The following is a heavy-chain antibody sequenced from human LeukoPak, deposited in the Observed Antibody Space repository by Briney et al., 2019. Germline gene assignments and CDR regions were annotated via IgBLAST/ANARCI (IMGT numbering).Heavy chain of an antibody. J-gene: IGHJ4*02. CDR3: ARSRRVGNGEYPDY. D-gene: IGHD3-10*01. CDR1: AYTFTGYY. CDR2: INPNTGDT. V-gene: IGHV1-2*02. Sequence: ASVKVSCKASAYTFTGYYMHWVRQTPGQGLEWMGWINPNTGDTNYGRKFQGRVTMTRDTSINTAYMELRSLRSDDTAVYYCARSRRVGNGEYPDYWGQGTLVTVS.